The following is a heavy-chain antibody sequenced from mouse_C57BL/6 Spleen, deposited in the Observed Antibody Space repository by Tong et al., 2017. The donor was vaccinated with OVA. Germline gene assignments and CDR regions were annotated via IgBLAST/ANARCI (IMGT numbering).Heavy chain of an antibody. CDR3: ARRDSYAMDY. CDR2: IYPGDGDT. V-gene: IGHV1-82*01. CDR1: GYAFSSSW. J-gene: IGHJ4*01. Sequence: VQLQESGPELVKPGASVKISCKASGYAFSSSWMNWVKQRPGKGLEWIGRIYPGDGDTNYNGKFKGKATLTVDKSSSTAYMQLSSLTSEDSAVYYCARRDSYAMDYWGQGTSVTVSS. D-gene: IGHD2-12*01.